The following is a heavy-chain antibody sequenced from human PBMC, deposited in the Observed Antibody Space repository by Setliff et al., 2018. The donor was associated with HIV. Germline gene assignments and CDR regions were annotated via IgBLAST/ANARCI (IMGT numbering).Heavy chain of an antibody. Sequence: SETLSLTCTVSGDSVRNYYWSWIRQPPERGLDYIGYINYNGNTNYNPSLKSRVTMSVDTSKNQISLKLRSVTAADTAVYYCARDGGSNWFHGDAFDIWGQGAMVTVS. CDR3: ARDGGSNWFHGDAFDI. V-gene: IGHV4-59*02. CDR2: INYNGNT. CDR1: GDSVRNYY. J-gene: IGHJ3*02. D-gene: IGHD3-16*01.